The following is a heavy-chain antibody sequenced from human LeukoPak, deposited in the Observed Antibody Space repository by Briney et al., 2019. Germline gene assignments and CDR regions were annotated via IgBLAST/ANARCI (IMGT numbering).Heavy chain of an antibody. Sequence: GASVKVSCKASGYTFTSYDINWVRQATGQGLEWMGWMNPNSGNTGYAQKFQGRVTMTRNTSISTAYMELSRLRSDDTAVYYCARAEVGATGRVTYGMDVWGQGTTVTVSS. J-gene: IGHJ6*02. CDR2: MNPNSGNT. CDR1: GYTFTSYD. V-gene: IGHV1-8*01. D-gene: IGHD1-26*01. CDR3: ARAEVGATGRVTYGMDV.